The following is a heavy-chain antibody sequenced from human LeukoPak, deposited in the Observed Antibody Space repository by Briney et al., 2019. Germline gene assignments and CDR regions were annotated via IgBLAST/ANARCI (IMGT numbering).Heavy chain of an antibody. CDR1: GFTFSSYS. D-gene: IGHD3-16*01. V-gene: IGHV3-21*01. CDR2: ISSSSSYI. Sequence: GGSLRLSCAASGFTFSSYSMSWVRQAPGKGLEWVSSISSSSSYIYYADSVKGRFTISRDNAKDSLYLQMNSLRAEDTAVYYCARDWGYYYYYGMDVWGQGTTVTVSS. J-gene: IGHJ6*02. CDR3: ARDWGYYYYYGMDV.